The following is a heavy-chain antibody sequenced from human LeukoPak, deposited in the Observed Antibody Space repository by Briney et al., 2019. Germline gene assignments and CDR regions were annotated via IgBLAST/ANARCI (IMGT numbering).Heavy chain of an antibody. CDR1: GYSFTSSW. J-gene: IGHJ5*02. Sequence: GESLKISCQASGYSFTSSWIGWARQMPGKGLEWMAIINPGNSDTRYSPSFQGQVTISADKSISTVYLQWGSLKASDTAMYYCARQPGAGWFDPWGQGTLVTVSS. D-gene: IGHD3-10*01. CDR2: INPGNSDT. V-gene: IGHV5-51*01. CDR3: ARQPGAGWFDP.